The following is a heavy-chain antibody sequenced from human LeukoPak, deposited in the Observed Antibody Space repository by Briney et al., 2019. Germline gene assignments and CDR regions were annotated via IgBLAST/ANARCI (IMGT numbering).Heavy chain of an antibody. Sequence: GGSLRLSCAASGFTFSSYAMHWVRQAPGKGLEWVAVISYDGSNKYYADSVKGRFTISRDNSKNTLYLQMNSLRAEDTAVYYCARDHQGPISDGSFDYWGQGTLVTVSS. D-gene: IGHD3-3*02. V-gene: IGHV3-30-3*01. J-gene: IGHJ4*02. CDR3: ARDHQGPISDGSFDY. CDR2: ISYDGSNK. CDR1: GFTFSSYA.